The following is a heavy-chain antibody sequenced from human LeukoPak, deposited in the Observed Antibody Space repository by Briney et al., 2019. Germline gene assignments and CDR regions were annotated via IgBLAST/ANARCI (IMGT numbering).Heavy chain of an antibody. D-gene: IGHD3-10*01. CDR1: GGSISSSSYY. V-gene: IGHV4-39*01. CDR3: ARYVVYGSGKYYFDY. CDR2: IFYSGST. Sequence: SETLSLTCTVSGGSISSSSYYWGWIRQPPGKGLEWIGSIFYSGSTYYNPSLKSRVTISVDTSKNQFSLKLSSVTAADTAVYYCARYVVYGSGKYYFDYWGQGTLVTVSS. J-gene: IGHJ4*02.